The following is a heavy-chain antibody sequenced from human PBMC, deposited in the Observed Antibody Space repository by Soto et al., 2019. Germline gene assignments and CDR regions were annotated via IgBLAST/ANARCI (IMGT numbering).Heavy chain of an antibody. D-gene: IGHD6-13*01. CDR2: IKQDENGK. J-gene: IGHJ4*02. CDR3: ATTDGPAAAGLVLDF. CDR1: GFTFSSRW. V-gene: IGHV3-7*02. Sequence: EVQLVESGGGLVQPGGSLRLSCEASGFTFSSRWMTWVRQGPGKGLEWVANIKQDENGKDYVDSVKGRFTISRDNAKNSLYLQTNSLRAEDTAVYYCATTDGPAAAGLVLDFWGQGTLVTVSS.